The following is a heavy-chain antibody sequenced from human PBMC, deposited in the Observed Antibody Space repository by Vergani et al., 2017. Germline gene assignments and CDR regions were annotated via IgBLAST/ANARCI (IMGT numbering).Heavy chain of an antibody. CDR2: ISGHDHRT. D-gene: IGHD5-18*01. CDR3: AELYGDDGYSPF. J-gene: IGHJ4*02. V-gene: IGHV3-23*01. CDR1: GFRFREHG. Sequence: EVQLLESGGGSVQPGESLRLSCVASGFRFREHGMNWVRQAPGKGLEWVSGISGHDHRTLYADSVKGRFIIYRDDSKNTLYLQMSSLRVEDTAIYYWAELYGDDGYSPFWGQGTLVTVSS.